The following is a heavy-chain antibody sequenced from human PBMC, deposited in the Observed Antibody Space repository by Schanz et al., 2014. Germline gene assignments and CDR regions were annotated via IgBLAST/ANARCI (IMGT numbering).Heavy chain of an antibody. CDR3: AKDSTHIDIVLVPTASDY. J-gene: IGHJ4*02. V-gene: IGHV3-30*18. CDR1: GFAFSVYG. Sequence: QVQMVESGGGVVQPGRSLRLSCAASGFAFSVYGMHWVRQAPGKGPEWVAAMSYDGSIKYYGDSVKGRFTISRDNSKNTLYLHMNTLRSEDTAVYYCAKDSTHIDIVLVPTASDYWGQGTLVTVSS. D-gene: IGHD2-2*01. CDR2: MSYDGSIK.